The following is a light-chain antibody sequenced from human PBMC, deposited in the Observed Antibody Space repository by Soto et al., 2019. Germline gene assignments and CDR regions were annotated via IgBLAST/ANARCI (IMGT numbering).Light chain of an antibody. V-gene: IGLV2-14*03. Sequence: QSVLTQPASVSGSPGQSITIPCTGTSSDVGGYNYVSWYQQHPGEAPKLMIYDVSNRPSGVSNRFSGSKSGNTASLTISGLQAEDEADYYCSSYTSSSTLVFGGGT. CDR3: SSYTSSSTLV. CDR2: DVS. J-gene: IGLJ2*01. CDR1: SSDVGGYNY.